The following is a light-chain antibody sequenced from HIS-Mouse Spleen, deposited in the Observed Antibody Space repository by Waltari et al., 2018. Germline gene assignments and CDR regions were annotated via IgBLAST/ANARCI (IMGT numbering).Light chain of an antibody. V-gene: IGLV3-21*03. CDR1: NIGSKS. CDR3: QVWDSSSDHWV. Sequence: SYVLTQPPSVSVAPGKTARITCGGNNIGSKSVHWYQQKPGQAPVLGVYDDSDRPSGIPEGFSGSNAGNTATLTISRVEAGDEADYYCQVWDSSSDHWVFGGGTKLTVL. CDR2: DDS. J-gene: IGLJ3*02.